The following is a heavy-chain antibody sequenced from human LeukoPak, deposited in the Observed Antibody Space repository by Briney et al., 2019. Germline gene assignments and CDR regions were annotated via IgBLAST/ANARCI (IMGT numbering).Heavy chain of an antibody. CDR3: TKQVSCDTTTCYAGMPPDY. V-gene: IGHV3-23*01. J-gene: IGHJ4*02. D-gene: IGHD2/OR15-2a*01. CDR1: GFPFSRYA. CDR2: ISGSDGSK. Sequence: GGSLRLSCAASGFPFSRYAMSWVRQTPDKGLEWVSVISGSDGSKYYADSVKGRFTISRDDSRNTVYLQMNNLRAEDTAVYYCTKQVSCDTTTCYAGMPPDYWGEGTLVTVSS.